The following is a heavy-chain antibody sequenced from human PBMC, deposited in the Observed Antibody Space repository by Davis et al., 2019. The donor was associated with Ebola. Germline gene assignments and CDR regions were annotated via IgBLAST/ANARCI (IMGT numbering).Heavy chain of an antibody. CDR2: IYHSGST. Sequence: SETLSLTCAVSGGSISSSNWWSWVRQPPGKGLEWIGEIYHSGSTNYNPSLKSRVTISVDKSKNQFSLKLSSVTAADTAVYYCASVHRAAAGTGFDYWGQGTLVTVSS. CDR3: ASVHRAAAGTGFDY. J-gene: IGHJ4*02. V-gene: IGHV4-4*02. D-gene: IGHD6-13*01. CDR1: GGSISSSNW.